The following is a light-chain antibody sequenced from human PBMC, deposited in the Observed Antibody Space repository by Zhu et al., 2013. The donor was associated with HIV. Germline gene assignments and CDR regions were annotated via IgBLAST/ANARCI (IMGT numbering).Light chain of an antibody. V-gene: IGKV3-20*01. J-gene: IGKJ4*01. CDR2: GAS. CDR3: QQYDSSPLT. Sequence: EIVLTQSPGTLSLSPGRRATLSCRASQTLYSNYVAWYQQKPGLTPRLLIYGASRRATGIPDRFSGGGSGTDFTLTISRLEPEDFAVYYCQQYDSSPLTFGGGTKVEI. CDR1: QTLYSNY.